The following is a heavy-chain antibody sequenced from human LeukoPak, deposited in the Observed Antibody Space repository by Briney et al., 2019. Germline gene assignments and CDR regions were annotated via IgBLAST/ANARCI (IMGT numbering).Heavy chain of an antibody. CDR3: ARERITIFGVVIIPNFDDYYYYGMDV. CDR2: INPNSGGT. V-gene: IGHV1-2*02. Sequence: GASVKVSCKASGYTFTGYYMHWVRQAPGQGLEWMGWINPNSGGTNYAQKFQGRVTMTRDTSISTAYMELSRLRSDDTAVYYCARERITIFGVVIIPNFDDYYYYGMDVWGQGTTVTVSS. D-gene: IGHD3-3*01. CDR1: GYTFTGYY. J-gene: IGHJ6*02.